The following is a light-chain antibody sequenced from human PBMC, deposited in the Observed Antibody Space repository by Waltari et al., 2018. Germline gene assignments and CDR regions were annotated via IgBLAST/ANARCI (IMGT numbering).Light chain of an antibody. V-gene: IGKV4-1*01. J-gene: IGKJ2*01. CDR2: WAS. CDR1: QSVLYNSNNKNY. Sequence: DILMTQSPDSLAVSLGERATINCKSSQSVLYNSNNKNYLAWFQQKPGQPPKLLIYWASTRESGVPDRFSGSGSGTEFTLTISSLQAEDVAVYYCQQYYTTPYTFGQGTKLEIK. CDR3: QQYYTTPYT.